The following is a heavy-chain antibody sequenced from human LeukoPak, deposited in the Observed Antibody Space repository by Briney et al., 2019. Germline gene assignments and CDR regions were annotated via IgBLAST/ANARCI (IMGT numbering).Heavy chain of an antibody. CDR3: ARLADYGNYGPREYLDF. Sequence: GGSLRLSCAASGFTFSNYGMNWVRQAPGKGLEWVSSISSGSSSIYYADSLKGRFTISRDNAKTSLYLQMNSLRAEDTAVYYCARLADYGNYGPREYLDFWGQGTLVTVSS. CDR2: ISSGSSSI. D-gene: IGHD4-11*01. CDR1: GFTFSNYG. V-gene: IGHV3-21*06. J-gene: IGHJ4*02.